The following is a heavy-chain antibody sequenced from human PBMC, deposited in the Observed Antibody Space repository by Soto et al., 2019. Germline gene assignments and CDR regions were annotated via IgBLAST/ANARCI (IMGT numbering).Heavy chain of an antibody. V-gene: IGHV3-53*04. D-gene: IGHD3-16*01. CDR2: IYSGGNA. CDR3: ARGPTMGGAFDL. J-gene: IGHJ3*01. Sequence: EVQLVESGGGLVQPGGSLRLSCVGSGSIVSNNNMAWVRQAPGKGLEWVSTIYSGGNANHDDSVKGRFSISRDSTKNSLLLPMRSLRVDDPALYYCARGPTMGGAFDLWGQGTIVIVSP. CDR1: GSIVSNNN.